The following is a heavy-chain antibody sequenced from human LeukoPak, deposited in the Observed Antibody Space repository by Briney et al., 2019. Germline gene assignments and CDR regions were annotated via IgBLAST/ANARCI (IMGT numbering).Heavy chain of an antibody. CDR2: IGYVHNSGST. J-gene: IGHJ4*02. Sequence: LETLSLTCTVSGTSISSHYWSWLRQTPGKGLEWIGYIGYVHNSGSTNYTPSLKSRVTISLDTSKNQFSLELNSVRGEDTAVYYCARAVNWNDLDYWGQGTLVTVSS. CDR3: ARAVNWNDLDY. D-gene: IGHD1-1*01. CDR1: GTSISSHY. V-gene: IGHV4-59*11.